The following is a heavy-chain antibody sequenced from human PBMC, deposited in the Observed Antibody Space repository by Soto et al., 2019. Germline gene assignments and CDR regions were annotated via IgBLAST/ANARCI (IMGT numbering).Heavy chain of an antibody. CDR2: ISYDGSNK. Sequence: PGGSLRLSCAASGFTFSSYGMHWVRQAPGKGLEWVAVISYDGSNKYYADSVKGRFTISRDNSKNTLYLQMNSLRAEDTAVYYCAKEGYRGLYSSSPSAGFFDYWGQGTLVTVSS. V-gene: IGHV3-30*18. CDR1: GFTFSSYG. J-gene: IGHJ4*02. D-gene: IGHD6-6*01. CDR3: AKEGYRGLYSSSPSAGFFDY.